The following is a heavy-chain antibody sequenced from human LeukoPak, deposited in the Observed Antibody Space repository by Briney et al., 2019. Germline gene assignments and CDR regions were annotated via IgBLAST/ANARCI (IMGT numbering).Heavy chain of an antibody. CDR3: VRAFSWLRRGPFDY. CDR2: INHSGST. CDR1: GGSFSGYY. Sequence: PSETLSLTCAVYGGSFSGYYWSWIRQPPGKGLEWIGEINHSGSTNYNPSLKSRVTISVDTSKNQFSLKLSSVTAADTAVYYCVRAFSWLRRGPFDYWGQGTLVTVSS. V-gene: IGHV4-34*01. D-gene: IGHD6-13*01. J-gene: IGHJ4*02.